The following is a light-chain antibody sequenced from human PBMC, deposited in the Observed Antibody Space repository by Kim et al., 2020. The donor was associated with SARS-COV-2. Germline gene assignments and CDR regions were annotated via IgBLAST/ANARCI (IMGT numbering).Light chain of an antibody. CDR2: NNV. V-gene: IGLV3-21*04. CDR3: QVWDSSSDDPYV. J-gene: IGLJ1*01. Sequence: YELTQPPSVSVAPGKTARITCGGNNIERKSVHWYQQKPGQAPVLVISNNVDRPAGIPERFSGSNSGNTATLTISRIEAGDEADYYCQVWDSSSDDPYVFGIGTKVTVL. CDR1: NIERKS.